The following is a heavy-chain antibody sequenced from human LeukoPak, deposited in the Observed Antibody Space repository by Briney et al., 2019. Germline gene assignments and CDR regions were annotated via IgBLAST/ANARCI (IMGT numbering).Heavy chain of an antibody. CDR3: AKMEGQRLYYYCIDV. Sequence: GGSLRLSCAASGFTFSNFGMSWVRQAPGKGLEWVAVIICIGYYTYYLESVKVRFTISTNNSNNTLYLHMNSLRADDTAVYYCAKMEGQRLYYYCIDVWGRGTTVTVSS. D-gene: IGHD3-3*01. CDR1: GFTFSNFG. CDR2: IICIGYYT. J-gene: IGHJ6*03. V-gene: IGHV3-23*01.